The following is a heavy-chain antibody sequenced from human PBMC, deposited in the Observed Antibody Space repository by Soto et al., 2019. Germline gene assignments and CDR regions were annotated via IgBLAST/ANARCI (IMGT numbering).Heavy chain of an antibody. J-gene: IGHJ5*02. CDR1: GGTCSSYA. CDR2: IIPIFGTA. Sequence: GASVKVSCKASGGTCSSYAISWVRQAPGQGLEWMGGIIPIFGTANYAQKFQGRVTITADESTSTAYMELSSLRSEDTAVYYCAILHPMTTVTTDRSDWFDPWGQGTLVTVSS. D-gene: IGHD4-4*01. CDR3: AILHPMTTVTTDRSDWFDP. V-gene: IGHV1-69*13.